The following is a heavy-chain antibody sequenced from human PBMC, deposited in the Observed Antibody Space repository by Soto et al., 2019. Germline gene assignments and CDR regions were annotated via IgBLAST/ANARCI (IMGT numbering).Heavy chain of an antibody. CDR2: IKGKADGGTA. V-gene: IGHV3-15*01. Sequence: EVQLVESGGGLVKPGGSLRLSCAASGFTFSDVWMNWVRQAPGKGLEWVGRIKGKADGGTADYAAPVKGRFTIARDESKNTLYLQMNSLKTEDTAVYYCTTDPTLTVVRTASGGFVDYWGQGTLVTVSS. CDR3: TTDPTLTVVRTASGGFVDY. D-gene: IGHD3-10*01. J-gene: IGHJ4*02. CDR1: GFTFSDVW.